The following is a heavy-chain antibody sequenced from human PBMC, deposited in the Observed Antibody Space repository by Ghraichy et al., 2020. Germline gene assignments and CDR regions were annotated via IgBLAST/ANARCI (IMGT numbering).Heavy chain of an antibody. Sequence: SETLSLTCTVSGGSISSGGYYWSWIRQHPGKGLEWIGYIYYSGSTYYNPSLKSRVTISVDTSKNQFSLKLSSVTAADTAVYYCTMVRGGRSLALDYWGQGTLVTVSS. CDR2: IYYSGST. CDR3: TMVRGGRSLALDY. D-gene: IGHD3-10*01. CDR1: GGSISSGGYY. J-gene: IGHJ4*02. V-gene: IGHV4-31*03.